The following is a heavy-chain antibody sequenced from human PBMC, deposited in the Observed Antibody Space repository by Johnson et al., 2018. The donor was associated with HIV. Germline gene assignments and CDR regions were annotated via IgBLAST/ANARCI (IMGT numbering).Heavy chain of an antibody. CDR1: GFTFSSYA. CDR3: ARVGGWMEGFGELLIAFDI. Sequence: QVQLVESGGGVVQPGRSLRLSCAASGFTFSSYAMDWVRQAPGKGLEWVAVISYDGSNKYYADSVKGRFTISRDNSKNTLYLQMNSLRAEDTAVYDCARVGGWMEGFGELLIAFDIWGQGTMVTVSS. CDR2: ISYDGSNK. J-gene: IGHJ3*02. D-gene: IGHD3-10*01. V-gene: IGHV3-30-3*01.